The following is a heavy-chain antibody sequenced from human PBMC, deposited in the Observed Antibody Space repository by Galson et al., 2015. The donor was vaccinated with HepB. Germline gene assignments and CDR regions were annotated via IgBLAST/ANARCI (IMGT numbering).Heavy chain of an antibody. CDR3: AHTFYSGGWYDSHYFDY. CDR1: GFSLSTYGVG. V-gene: IGHV2-5*02. D-gene: IGHD6-19*01. J-gene: IGHJ4*02. Sequence: PALVKPTQTLTLTCTFSGFSLSTYGVGVGWIRQPPGKALEWLALIYWDGGKRYSPFLERRLSITMDTSKNQVVLTLTNMDPVDTATYYCAHTFYSGGWYDSHYFDYWGQGALVTVSS. CDR2: IYWDGGK.